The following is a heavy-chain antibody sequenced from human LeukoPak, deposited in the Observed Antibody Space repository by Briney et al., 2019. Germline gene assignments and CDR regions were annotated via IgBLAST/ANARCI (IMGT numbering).Heavy chain of an antibody. CDR3: ARGLGTYYYGSGSYYSDY. CDR1: GGSFSGYY. V-gene: IGHV4-34*01. CDR2: INHSGST. D-gene: IGHD3-10*01. Sequence: SETLSLTCAVYGGSFSGYYWSWIRQPPGKGREWIGEINHSGSTNYNPSLKSRVTISVDTSKNQFSLKLSSVTAADTAVYYCARGLGTYYYGSGSYYSDYWGQGTLVTVSS. J-gene: IGHJ4*02.